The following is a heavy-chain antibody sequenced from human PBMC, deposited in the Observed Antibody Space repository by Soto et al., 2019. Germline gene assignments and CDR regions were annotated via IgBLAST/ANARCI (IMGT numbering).Heavy chain of an antibody. J-gene: IGHJ4*02. D-gene: IGHD4-17*01. CDR3: ARVGNDYGDYYFDY. V-gene: IGHV3-33*01. Sequence: GGSLRLSCAASGFTFSSYGMHWVRQAPGKGLEWVAVIWYDGSNKYYADSVKGRFTISRDNSKNTLYLQMNSLRAEDTAVYYCARVGNDYGDYYFDYWGQGTLVTVAS. CDR2: IWYDGSNK. CDR1: GFTFSSYG.